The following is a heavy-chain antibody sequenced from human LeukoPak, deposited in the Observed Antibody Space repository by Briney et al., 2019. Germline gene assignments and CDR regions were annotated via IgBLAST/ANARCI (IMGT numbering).Heavy chain of an antibody. CDR3: ARTYYDFWSGYDHDAFDI. J-gene: IGHJ3*02. Sequence: PSETLSLTCTVSGGSISSYYWSWIRQPPGKGLEWIGYIYYSGSTNYSPSLKSRVTISVDTSKNQFSLKLGSVTAADTAVYYCARTYYDFWSGYDHDAFDIWGQGTMVTVSS. V-gene: IGHV4-59*01. CDR1: GGSISSYY. CDR2: IYYSGST. D-gene: IGHD3-3*01.